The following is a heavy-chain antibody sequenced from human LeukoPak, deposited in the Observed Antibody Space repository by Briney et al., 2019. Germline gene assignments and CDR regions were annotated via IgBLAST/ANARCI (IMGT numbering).Heavy chain of an antibody. CDR2: IYYSGST. V-gene: IGHV4-30-4*01. D-gene: IGHD3-10*01. Sequence: SETLSLTCTVSGGSISSGDYYWSWIRQPPGKGLEWIGYIYYSGSTYYNPSLKSRVTISVDTSKNQFSLKLSSVTAADTAVYYCARRLVRGVGYFDYWGQGTLVTVSS. CDR1: GGSISSGDYY. J-gene: IGHJ4*02. CDR3: ARRLVRGVGYFDY.